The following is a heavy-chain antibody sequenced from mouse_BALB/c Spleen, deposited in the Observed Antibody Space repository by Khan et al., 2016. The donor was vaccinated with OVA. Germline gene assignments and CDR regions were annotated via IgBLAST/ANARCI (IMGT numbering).Heavy chain of an antibody. CDR1: GYSITSDYA. Sequence: VQLKESGPGLVKPSQSLSLTCTVTGYSITSDYAWNWIRQFPGNKLEWMGFISYSGNTNYNPSLKSRTSITRDTSKNQFFLQLNSVTTEDTATXYCARVYGGDFDYWGQGTTLTVSS. V-gene: IGHV3-2*02. J-gene: IGHJ2*01. D-gene: IGHD1-1*01. CDR2: ISYSGNT. CDR3: ARVYGGDFDY.